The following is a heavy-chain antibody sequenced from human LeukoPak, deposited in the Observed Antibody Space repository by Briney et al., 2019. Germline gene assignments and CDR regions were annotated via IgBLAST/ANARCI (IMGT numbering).Heavy chain of an antibody. CDR3: ARKSVSAYSSSWEFDY. V-gene: IGHV1-2*02. CDR1: GYTFTGYY. Sequence: ASVKVSCKASGYTFTGYYMHWVRQAPGQGLEWMGWINPNSGGTNYAQKFQGRVTMTRDTSISTAYMELSRLRSDDTAMYYCARKSVSAYSSSWEFDYWGQGTLVTVSS. D-gene: IGHD6-13*01. CDR2: INPNSGGT. J-gene: IGHJ4*02.